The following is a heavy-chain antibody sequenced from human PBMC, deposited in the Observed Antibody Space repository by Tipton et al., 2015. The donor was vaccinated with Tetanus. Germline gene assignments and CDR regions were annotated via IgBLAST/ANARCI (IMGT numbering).Heavy chain of an antibody. Sequence: TLSLTCTVSGGPLSSSHWTWIRQRPGKGPEWIGYIYYSGDTYYNPSLKSRLSMSVDTSKNQFSLNLTSVTAADTAVYYCARDQGGGRVVRLNWLDPWGQGTLVTVSS. D-gene: IGHD6-6*01. CDR2: IYYSGDT. CDR3: ARDQGGGRVVRLNWLDP. CDR1: GGPLSSSH. V-gene: IGHV4-59*06. J-gene: IGHJ5*02.